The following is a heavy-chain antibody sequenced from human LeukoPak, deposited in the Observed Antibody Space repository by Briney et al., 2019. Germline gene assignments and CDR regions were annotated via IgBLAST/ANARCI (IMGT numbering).Heavy chain of an antibody. V-gene: IGHV3-23*01. CDR3: AKESPGNYDSSGYLHPPLDY. Sequence: GGSLRLSCAASGFTFSSYAMSWVRQAPGKGLEWVSAISGSGGSTYYADSVKGRFTISRDNSKNTLYLQMNSLRAEDTAVYYCAKESPGNYDSSGYLHPPLDYWGQGTLVTVSS. J-gene: IGHJ4*02. CDR1: GFTFSSYA. CDR2: ISGSGGST. D-gene: IGHD3-22*01.